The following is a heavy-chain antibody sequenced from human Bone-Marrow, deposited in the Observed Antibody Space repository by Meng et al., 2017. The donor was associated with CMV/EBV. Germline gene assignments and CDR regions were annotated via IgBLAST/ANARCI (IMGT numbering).Heavy chain of an antibody. V-gene: IGHV3-48*04. CDR1: RFTFSSYS. Sequence: GGSLRLSCAASRFTFSSYSMNWVRQAPGKGLEWISHINGPATAVYYANSVKGRFTISRDNAQNSLYLQMDSLRVEDSAVYYCARDPRNKGLDPWGQGTLVTVSS. J-gene: IGHJ5*02. CDR2: INGPATAV. CDR3: ARDPRNKGLDP.